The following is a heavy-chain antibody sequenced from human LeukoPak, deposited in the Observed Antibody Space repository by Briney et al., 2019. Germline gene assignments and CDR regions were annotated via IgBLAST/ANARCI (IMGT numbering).Heavy chain of an antibody. J-gene: IGHJ6*02. CDR1: GFTFSSYA. V-gene: IGHV3-23*01. Sequence: TGGSVRLSCAASGFTFSSYAISWVRQAPGEGLEWVSAISGSGGSTYYADSVKGRFTISRDNSKNTLYLQMNSLRAEDTAVYYCASPPLMTGMDVWGQGTTVTVSS. D-gene: IGHD3-16*01. CDR3: ASPPLMTGMDV. CDR2: ISGSGGST.